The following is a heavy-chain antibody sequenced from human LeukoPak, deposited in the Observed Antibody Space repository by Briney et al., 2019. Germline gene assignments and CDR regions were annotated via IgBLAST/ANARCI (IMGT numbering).Heavy chain of an antibody. Sequence: GGSLRLSCAASGFSLSNYWMNWVRQAPGKGLEWVANIKQDGSEKNYVDSVKGRFSISRDNAKNSLILQVNSLRDEDTTVYYCARGVWAPFDSWGQGTLVSVSS. J-gene: IGHJ4*02. V-gene: IGHV3-7*01. CDR2: IKQDGSEK. D-gene: IGHD7-27*01. CDR3: ARGVWAPFDS. CDR1: GFSLSNYW.